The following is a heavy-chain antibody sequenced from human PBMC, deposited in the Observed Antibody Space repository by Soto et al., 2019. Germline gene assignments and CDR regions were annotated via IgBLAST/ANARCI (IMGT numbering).Heavy chain of an antibody. D-gene: IGHD6-19*01. CDR1: GFTFSSYA. J-gene: IGHJ4*02. CDR2: ISGSGGST. Sequence: PGGSLRLSCAASGFTFSSYAMSWVRQAPGKGLEWVSAISGSGGSTYYADSVKGRFTISRDNSKNTLYLQMNSLRAEDTAVYYCAKDPLNTGYSSGWYPYYFDYWAQGTLVTVSS. CDR3: AKDPLNTGYSSGWYPYYFDY. V-gene: IGHV3-23*01.